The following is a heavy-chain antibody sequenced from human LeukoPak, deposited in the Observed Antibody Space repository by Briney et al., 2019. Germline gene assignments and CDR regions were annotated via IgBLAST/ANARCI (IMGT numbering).Heavy chain of an antibody. D-gene: IGHD7-27*01. CDR1: GYSISSGYH. CDR3: ARENWVFDY. Sequence: SETLSLTCVVSGYSISSGYHWGWIRQPPGKGLEWIGSVYRSGSTYYNPSLKSRVTISADTSKNQISPKVRSVTAADTAMYYCARENWVFDYWGQGILVTVSS. V-gene: IGHV4-38-2*02. CDR2: VYRSGST. J-gene: IGHJ4*02.